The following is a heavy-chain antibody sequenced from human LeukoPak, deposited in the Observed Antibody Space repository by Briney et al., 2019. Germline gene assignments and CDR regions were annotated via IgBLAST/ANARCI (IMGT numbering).Heavy chain of an antibody. CDR1: GGTFSSYA. Sequence: SVKVSCKASGGTFSSYAISWVRQAPGQGLEWMGGIIPILGTANYAQKFQGRVTITADESTSTAYMELSSLRSEDTAVYYCARAFYYDFWSGYLGPYGMDVWGQGTTVTVSS. J-gene: IGHJ6*02. CDR2: IIPILGTA. V-gene: IGHV1-69*13. D-gene: IGHD3-3*01. CDR3: ARAFYYDFWSGYLGPYGMDV.